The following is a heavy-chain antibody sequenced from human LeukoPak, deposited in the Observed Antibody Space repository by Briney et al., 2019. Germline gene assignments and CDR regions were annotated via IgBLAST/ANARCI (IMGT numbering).Heavy chain of an antibody. V-gene: IGHV4-39*01. Sequence: SETLSLTCTVSGGSISSSSYYWGWIRQPPGTGLEWIGSIYYSGSTYYNPSLKSRVTISVDTSKNQFSLKLSSVTAADTAVYYCARHGGTTIFGVVIVYYFDYWGQGTLVTVSS. CDR1: GGSISSSSYY. J-gene: IGHJ4*02. CDR2: IYYSGST. D-gene: IGHD3-3*01. CDR3: ARHGGTTIFGVVIVYYFDY.